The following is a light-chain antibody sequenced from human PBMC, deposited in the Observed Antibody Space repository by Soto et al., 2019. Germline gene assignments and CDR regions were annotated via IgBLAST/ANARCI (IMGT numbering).Light chain of an antibody. V-gene: IGKV1-39*01. J-gene: IGKJ4*01. Sequence: DIQMTQSPSSLSTSVGDRVTITCRASQGISTFLNWYHQKPGKAPRLLIYAASRLQSGVPARFSGSGAETDFTLTITSLQPEDFGIYYCQQSYATVRTFGGGTKVE. CDR1: QGISTF. CDR3: QQSYATVRT. CDR2: AAS.